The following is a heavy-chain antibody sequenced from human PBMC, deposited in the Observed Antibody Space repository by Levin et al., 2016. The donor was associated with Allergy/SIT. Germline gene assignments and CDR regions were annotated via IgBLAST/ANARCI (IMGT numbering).Heavy chain of an antibody. Sequence: SETLSLTCTVSGGSISSGSYYWSWIRQPAGKGLEWIGRIYTSGSTNYNPSLKSRVTISVDTSKNQFSLKLSSVTAADTAVYYCARVPRPPCSSTSCHRMYNWFDPWGQGTLVTVSS. CDR3: ARVPRPPCSSTSCHRMYNWFDP. CDR1: GGSISSGSYY. D-gene: IGHD2-2*01. CDR2: IYTSGST. V-gene: IGHV4-61*02. J-gene: IGHJ5*02.